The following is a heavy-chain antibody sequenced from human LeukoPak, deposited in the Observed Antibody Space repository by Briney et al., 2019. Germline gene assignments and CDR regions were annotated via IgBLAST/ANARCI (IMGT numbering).Heavy chain of an antibody. CDR3: ASSVEMATPFDY. CDR1: GGSFGGYY. J-gene: IGHJ4*02. D-gene: IGHD5-24*01. V-gene: IGHV4-34*01. CDR2: INHSGST. Sequence: PSETLSLTCAVYGGSFGGYYWSWIRQPPGKGLEWIGEINHSGSTNYNPSLKSRVTISVDTSKNQFSLKLSSVTAADTAVYYCASSVEMATPFDYWGQGTLVTVSS.